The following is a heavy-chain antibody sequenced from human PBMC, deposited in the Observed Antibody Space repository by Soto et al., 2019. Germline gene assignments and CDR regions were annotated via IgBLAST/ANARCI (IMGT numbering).Heavy chain of an antibody. Sequence: GASVKVSCKASGYTFTSYAMHWVRQAPGQRLEWMGWINAGNGNTKYSQKFQGRVTITRDTSASTAYMELSSLRSEDTAVYYCASRGYCSGGSCYVFDYWGQGTLVTVSS. CDR3: ASRGYCSGGSCYVFDY. J-gene: IGHJ4*02. D-gene: IGHD2-15*01. CDR2: INAGNGNT. CDR1: GYTFTSYA. V-gene: IGHV1-3*01.